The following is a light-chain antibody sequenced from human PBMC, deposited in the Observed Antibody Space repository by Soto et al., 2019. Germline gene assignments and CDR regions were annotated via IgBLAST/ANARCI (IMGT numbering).Light chain of an antibody. V-gene: IGLV2-18*02. Sequence: QSVLTQPPSVSGSPGQSVTISCTGTSTDFVSYNRVSWYQQPPGTAPKLMIYEVSKRPSGVPDRFSASTSGTSASLAITGLQAEDEGDYCCQSYDSTLSARYVFGTGTKLTVL. CDR1: STDFVSYNR. CDR3: QSYDSTLSARYV. CDR2: EVS. J-gene: IGLJ1*01.